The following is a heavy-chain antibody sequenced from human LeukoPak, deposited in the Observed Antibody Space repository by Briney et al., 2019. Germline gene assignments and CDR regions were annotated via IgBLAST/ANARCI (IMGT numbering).Heavy chain of an antibody. D-gene: IGHD4-23*01. CDR1: GFTFSSYS. J-gene: IGHJ2*01. CDR2: IRSSAGST. Sequence: PGGSLRLSCAASGFTFSSYSMSWVRQAPGKGLEWVSTIRSSAGSTYYADSVKGRFTISRDNPKNTLYLQMNSLRAEDTAVYYCARDGVLTTVVLNWYFDLWGRGTLVTVSS. CDR3: ARDGVLTTVVLNWYFDL. V-gene: IGHV3-23*01.